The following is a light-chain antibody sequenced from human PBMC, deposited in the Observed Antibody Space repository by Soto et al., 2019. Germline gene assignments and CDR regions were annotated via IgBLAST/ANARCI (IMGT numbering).Light chain of an antibody. V-gene: IGKV1-39*01. CDR1: QSISSW. Sequence: DIQMTQSPSSLSASVGDRVTITCRASQSISSWLAWYPQTPGKAPKLXIYDASSLESGVPSRFSGSGSGTDCTRTISSLQPEDIATYDCQQSYCTTLTFGGGTKVDIK. CDR2: DAS. J-gene: IGKJ4*01. CDR3: QQSYCTTLT.